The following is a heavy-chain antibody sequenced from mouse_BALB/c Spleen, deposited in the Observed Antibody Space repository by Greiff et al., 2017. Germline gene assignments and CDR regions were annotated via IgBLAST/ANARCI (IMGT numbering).Heavy chain of an antibody. Sequence: EVKLMESGGGLVQPGGSRKLSCAASGFTFSSYGMSWVRQTPDKRLEWVATISSGGSYTYYPDSVKGRFTISRDNAKNTLYLQMSSLKSEDTAMYYCARGGSSYAWFAYWGQGTLVTVSA. D-gene: IGHD1-1*01. CDR3: ARGGSSYAWFAY. J-gene: IGHJ3*01. CDR2: ISSGGSYT. CDR1: GFTFSSYG. V-gene: IGHV5-6*03.